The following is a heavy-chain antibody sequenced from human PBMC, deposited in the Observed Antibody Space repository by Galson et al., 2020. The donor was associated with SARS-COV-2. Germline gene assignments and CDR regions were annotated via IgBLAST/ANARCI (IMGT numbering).Heavy chain of an antibody. CDR3: AREYTWWELRGAFDI. Sequence: GGSLRLSCAASGFTFSSHWMSWVRQPPGKGLEWVANIKQDGREKYYVDSVKGQFTISRDNAKNSLYLQMNSLRAEDTAVYYCAREYTWWELRGAFDIWGQGTMVTVSS. J-gene: IGHJ3*02. V-gene: IGHV3-7*01. D-gene: IGHD1-26*01. CDR2: IKQDGREK. CDR1: GFTFSSHW.